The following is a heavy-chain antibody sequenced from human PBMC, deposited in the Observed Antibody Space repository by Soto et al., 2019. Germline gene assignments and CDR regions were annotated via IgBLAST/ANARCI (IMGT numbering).Heavy chain of an antibody. J-gene: IGHJ6*02. V-gene: IGHV3-15*07. D-gene: IGHD6-13*01. CDR3: SWQQDFYSGRAC. Sequence: EVQLVESGGGLVTPGGSLTLSCAASGFSFSPAWMNWVRQAPGKGLEWVGLIKRKGGGGTADYAAPVKGRFIISRDDSKNTIYLQMNSLKTEDTALYYFSWQQDFYSGRACWGQGHTVTVSS. CDR2: IKRKGGGGTA. CDR1: GFSFSPAW.